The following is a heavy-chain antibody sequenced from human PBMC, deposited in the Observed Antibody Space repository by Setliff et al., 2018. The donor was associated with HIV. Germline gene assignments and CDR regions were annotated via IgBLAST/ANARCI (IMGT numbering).Heavy chain of an antibody. J-gene: IGHJ6*03. V-gene: IGHV3-9*01. CDR3: AKDMERRRRFYYYYMDA. CDR1: GFIFDDYA. D-gene: IGHD6-25*01. Sequence: GGSLRLSCAASGFIFDDYAMYWVRQAPGKGLEWVSGISWNSGSIGYADSVKGRFTMSRDNAKNSLYLQMNSLRAEDTALYYCAKDMERRRRFYYYYMDAWGKGTTVTVSS. CDR2: ISWNSGSI.